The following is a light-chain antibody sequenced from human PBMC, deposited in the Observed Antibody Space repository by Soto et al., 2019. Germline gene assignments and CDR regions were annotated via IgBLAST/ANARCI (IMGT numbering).Light chain of an antibody. J-gene: IGLJ1*01. V-gene: IGLV2-23*02. CDR2: EVS. Sequence: QSVLAQPASVSGSPGQSITISCTGTSSDVGSYNLVSWYQQHPDKAPKLMIYEVSKRPSGVSNRFSGSKSGNTASLTISGLQAEDEADYYCCSYAGSSNLYVFGTGTRSPS. CDR3: CSYAGSSNLYV. CDR1: SSDVGSYNL.